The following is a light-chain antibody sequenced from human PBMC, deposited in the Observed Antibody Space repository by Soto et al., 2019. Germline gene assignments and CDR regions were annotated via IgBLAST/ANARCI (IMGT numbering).Light chain of an antibody. V-gene: IGLV4-69*01. CDR1: SGHRNYA. CDR2: VNSDGSH. CDR3: QTWGIGPPVK. J-gene: IGLJ3*02. Sequence: QSVLTQSPSASASLGASVKITCTLDSGHRNYAIAWHQQQPEKGPRYLMTVNSDGSHVKADGIPDRFSASSSGAERYLTISNLQAEDEAHYFCQTWGIGPPVKFGGGTKLTVL.